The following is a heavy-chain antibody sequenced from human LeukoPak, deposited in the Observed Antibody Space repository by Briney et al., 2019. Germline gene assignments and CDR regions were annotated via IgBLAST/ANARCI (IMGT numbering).Heavy chain of an antibody. CDR2: IYYSGST. CDR1: GGSISSSSYY. CDR3: ARPSIAVAGIYSQRGWYFDL. D-gene: IGHD6-19*01. J-gene: IGHJ2*01. Sequence: SETLSLTCTVSGGSISSSSYYWGWIRQPPGKGLEWIGSIYYSGSTYYNPSLKSRVTISVDTSKNQFSLKLSSVTAADTAVYYCARPSIAVAGIYSQRGWYFDLWGRGTLVTVSS. V-gene: IGHV4-39*01.